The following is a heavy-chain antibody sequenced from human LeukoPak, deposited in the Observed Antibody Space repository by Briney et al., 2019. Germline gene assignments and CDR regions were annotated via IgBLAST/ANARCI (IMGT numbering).Heavy chain of an antibody. V-gene: IGHV3-48*04. D-gene: IGHD3-10*01. CDR1: GFTFSSYS. CDR3: ARDGYYYGSGSAIYGMDV. J-gene: IGHJ6*02. CDR2: ISSSGSTI. Sequence: GGSLRLPCSASGFTFSSYSMNWVRQAPGKGLDWVSYISSSGSTIYYADSVKGRFTISRDNAKNSLYLQMNSLRAEDTAVYYCARDGYYYGSGSAIYGMDVWGQGTTVTVSS.